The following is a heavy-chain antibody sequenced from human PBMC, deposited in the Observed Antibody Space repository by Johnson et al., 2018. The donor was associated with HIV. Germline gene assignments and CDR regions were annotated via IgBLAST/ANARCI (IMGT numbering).Heavy chain of an antibody. Sequence: VESGGGLVKPGGSLRLSCAVSGFTFSDFYMSWIRQAPGKGLEWVSYISSSGGTIYYADSVKGRFTISRDNAKNSLYLQMNRLRADDTAVYYCAGGRGWVTLNAFDMWGQGTLVTVSS. V-gene: IGHV3-11*04. CDR3: AGGRGWVTLNAFDM. CDR2: ISSSGGTI. J-gene: IGHJ3*02. CDR1: GFTFSDFY. D-gene: IGHD4-23*01.